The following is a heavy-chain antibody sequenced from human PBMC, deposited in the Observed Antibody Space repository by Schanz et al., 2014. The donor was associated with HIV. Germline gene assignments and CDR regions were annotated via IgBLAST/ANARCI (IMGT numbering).Heavy chain of an antibody. V-gene: IGHV3-30*18. CDR1: GFTFSSFG. J-gene: IGHJ4*02. D-gene: IGHD3-22*01. CDR2: ISSDGSEE. Sequence: HVQLVESGGGVVQPGRSLRLSCAASGFTFSSFGMHWVRQAPGKGLEWVAVISSDGSEEYFADSVKGRFTISRDNSKNTLYLQMNRLRTEDTALYYCAKGASPYHDSSGFYPDYWSQGTLVTVSS. CDR3: AKGASPYHDSSGFYPDY.